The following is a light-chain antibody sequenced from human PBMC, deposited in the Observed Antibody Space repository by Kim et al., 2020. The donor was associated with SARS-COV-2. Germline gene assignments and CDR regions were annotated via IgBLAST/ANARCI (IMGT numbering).Light chain of an antibody. CDR3: QAWDSSIWV. J-gene: IGLJ3*02. CDR2: QDS. CDR1: KLGHKY. V-gene: IGLV3-1*01. Sequence: SYELTQPPSVSVSPGQTASITCSGDKLGHKYACWYQQKPGQSPVLVIYQDSKRPSGIPERFSGSNSGNTATLTISGTQAMDEADYYCQAWDSSIWVFGGGTQLTVL.